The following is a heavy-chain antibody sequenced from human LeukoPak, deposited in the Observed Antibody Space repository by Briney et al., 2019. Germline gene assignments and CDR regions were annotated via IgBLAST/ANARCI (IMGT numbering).Heavy chain of an antibody. V-gene: IGHV1-2*02. CDR1: GYTFTGYY. Sequence: ASVKVSCKASGYTFTGYYMHWVRQAPGQGLEWMGWINPNSGGTNYAQKFQGRVTMTRDTSISTAYMELSRLRSDDTAVYYCAREEYSSGWAYYFDYWGQGTLVTVPS. D-gene: IGHD6-19*01. CDR2: INPNSGGT. CDR3: AREEYSSGWAYYFDY. J-gene: IGHJ4*02.